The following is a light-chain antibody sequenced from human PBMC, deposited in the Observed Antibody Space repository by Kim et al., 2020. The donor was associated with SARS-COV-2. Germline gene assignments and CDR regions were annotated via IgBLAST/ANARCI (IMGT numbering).Light chain of an antibody. J-gene: IGKJ5*01. CDR1: QSVGSY. V-gene: IGKV3-11*01. CDR2: DAT. Sequence: LPGERAPPSCRASQSVGSYLAWYQPKPGQAPRLLIYDATNRATGIPARFSGSGSGTDFTLTISSLEPEDYAVYYCQQRSNWPLFTFGQGTRLEIK. CDR3: QQRSNWPLFT.